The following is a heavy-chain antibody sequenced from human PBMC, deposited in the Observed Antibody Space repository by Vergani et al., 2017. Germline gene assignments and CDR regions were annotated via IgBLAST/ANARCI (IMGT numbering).Heavy chain of an antibody. CDR1: GFTFSSYS. D-gene: IGHD5-12*01. J-gene: IGHJ3*02. Sequence: EVQLVESGGGLVQPGGSLRLSCAASGFTFSSYSMNWVRQAPGKGLEWVSYISSSSSYIYYADSVKGRFTISRDNAKNSLYLQMNSLRAEDTAVYYCARDAKWLRSAAFDIWGQGTMVTVSS. CDR2: ISSSSSYI. V-gene: IGHV3-21*05. CDR3: ARDAKWLRSAAFDI.